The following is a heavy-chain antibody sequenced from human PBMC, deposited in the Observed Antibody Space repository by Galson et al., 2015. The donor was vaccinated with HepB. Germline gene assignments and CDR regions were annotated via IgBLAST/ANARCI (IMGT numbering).Heavy chain of an antibody. J-gene: IGHJ4*02. Sequence: QSGAEVKKHGESLKISCTGFGYSFPNNWIAWVRQMPGKGLEWMGIVYPYDSDTRYRPSFEGQVTISDDKSISTAFLQWNSLKASDTAMYYCVRGDYGGYWGQGTLVSVSS. D-gene: IGHD3-16*01. CDR1: GYSFPNNW. CDR2: VYPYDSDT. CDR3: VRGDYGGY. V-gene: IGHV5-51*01.